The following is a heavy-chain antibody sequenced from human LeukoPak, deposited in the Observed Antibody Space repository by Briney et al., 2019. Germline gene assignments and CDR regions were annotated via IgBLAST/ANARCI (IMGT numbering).Heavy chain of an antibody. J-gene: IGHJ4*02. CDR2: IRHDGSNE. Sequence: GGSLRLSCVGSGFNFSSYGMHWVRQAAGKGLEWVAFIRHDGSNEYYADSVKGRFTVSRDNSKNTLFLQMNSLRVEEMAVHYCAKEVHPYDSGTYYFDYWGRGTLVTVSS. D-gene: IGHD3-10*01. CDR3: AKEVHPYDSGTYYFDY. V-gene: IGHV3-30*02. CDR1: GFNFSSYG.